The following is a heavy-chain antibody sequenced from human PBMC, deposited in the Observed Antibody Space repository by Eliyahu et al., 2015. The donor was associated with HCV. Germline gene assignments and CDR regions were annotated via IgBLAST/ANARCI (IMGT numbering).Heavy chain of an antibody. CDR3: ARQNSGSYSPNQGVVNY. CDR2: IYYSGST. Sequence: QLQLQESGPGLVKPSETLSLTCTVSGGSISSSSYYWGWIRQPPGKGLEWIGSIYYSGSTYYNPSLKSRVTISVDTSKNQFSLKLSSVTAADTAVYYCARQNSGSYSPNQGVVNYWGQGTLVTVSS. J-gene: IGHJ4*02. D-gene: IGHD1-26*01. CDR1: GGSISSSSYY. V-gene: IGHV4-39*01.